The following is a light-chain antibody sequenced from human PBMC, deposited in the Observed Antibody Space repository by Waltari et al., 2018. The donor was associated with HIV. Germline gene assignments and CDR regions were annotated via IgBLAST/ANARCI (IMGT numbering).Light chain of an antibody. CDR1: SSDVGGYHY. J-gene: IGLJ2*01. CDR3: SSYTSSSTPYVV. CDR2: EVS. Sequence: QSALTQPASVSGSPGQSITISCTGTSSDVGGYHYVSWYQQHPGKAPNLMIYEVSNRPSGVSNRFSGSKSGNTASLTISGLQAEDEADYYCSSYTSSSTPYVVFGGGTKLTVL. V-gene: IGLV2-14*01.